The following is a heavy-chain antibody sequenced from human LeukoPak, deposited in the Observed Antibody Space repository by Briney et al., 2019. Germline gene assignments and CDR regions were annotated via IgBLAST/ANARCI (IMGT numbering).Heavy chain of an antibody. V-gene: IGHV4-31*03. D-gene: IGHD3-3*01. CDR2: IYYSGST. J-gene: IGHJ4*02. CDR3: ARGERYYDFWSGYGPIDY. CDR1: GGSISSGGYY. Sequence: SQTLSLTGTVSGGSISSGGYYWSWIRQHPGKGLEWIGYIYYSGSTYYNPSLKSRVTISVDTSKNQFSLKLSSVTAADTAVYYCARGERYYDFWSGYGPIDYWGQGTLVTVSS.